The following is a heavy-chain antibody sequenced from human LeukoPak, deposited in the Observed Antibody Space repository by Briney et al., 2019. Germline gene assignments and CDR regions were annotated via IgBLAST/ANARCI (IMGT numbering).Heavy chain of an antibody. V-gene: IGHV3-21*01. CDR3: ARALHDSSGYYFDY. D-gene: IGHD3-22*01. J-gene: IGHJ4*02. Sequence: GGTLRLSCAASGFTFNTYGMSWVRQAPGKGLEWVSSISNSSPDIYYADSVKGRFTISRDSAKDSLFLQMNSLRAEDTAVYYCARALHDSSGYYFDYWGQGTLVTVSS. CDR2: ISNSSPDI. CDR1: GFTFNTYG.